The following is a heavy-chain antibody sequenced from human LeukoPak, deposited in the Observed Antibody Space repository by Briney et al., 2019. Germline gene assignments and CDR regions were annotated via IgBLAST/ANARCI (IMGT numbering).Heavy chain of an antibody. Sequence: GGSLRLSCAASGFTFSMNWARQAPGKGLEWVASINHNGNVNYYVDSVKGRFTISRDNAKNSLYLQMSNLRAEDTAVYFCARGGDLDGGGQGATVTVSS. CDR3: ARGGDLDG. D-gene: IGHD2-21*01. J-gene: IGHJ6*02. V-gene: IGHV3-7*03. CDR1: GFTFS. CDR2: INHNGNVN.